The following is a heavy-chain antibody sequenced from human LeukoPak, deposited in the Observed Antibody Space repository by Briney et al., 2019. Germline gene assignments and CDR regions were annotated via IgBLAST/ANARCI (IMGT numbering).Heavy chain of an antibody. J-gene: IGHJ3*02. V-gene: IGHV4-39*07. Sequence: SETLSLTCTVSGGSISSSSYYWGWIRQPPGKGLEWIGSIYYSGSTYYNPPLKRRVTISVDTSKNQFSLKLSSVTAADTAVYYCARGSIVVVPAAMAHAFDIWGQGTMVTVSS. CDR2: IYYSGST. CDR1: GGSISSSSYY. CDR3: ARGSIVVVPAAMAHAFDI. D-gene: IGHD2-2*01.